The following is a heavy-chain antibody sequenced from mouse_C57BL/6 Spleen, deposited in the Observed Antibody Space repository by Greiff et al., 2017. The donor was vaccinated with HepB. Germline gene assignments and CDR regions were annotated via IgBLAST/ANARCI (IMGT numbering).Heavy chain of an antibody. V-gene: IGHV5-4*01. J-gene: IGHJ2*01. CDR3: AREVRGNFDY. D-gene: IGHD2-13*01. CDR1: GFTFSSYA. Sequence: EVKVVESGGGLVKPGGSLKLSCAASGFTFSSYAMSWVRQTPEKRLEWVATISDGGSYTYYPDNVKGRFTISRDNAKNNLYLQMSHLKSEDTAMYYCAREVRGNFDYWGQGTTLTVSS. CDR2: ISDGGSYT.